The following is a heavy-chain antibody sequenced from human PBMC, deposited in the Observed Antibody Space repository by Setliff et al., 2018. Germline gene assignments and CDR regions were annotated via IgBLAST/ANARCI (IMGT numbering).Heavy chain of an antibody. CDR2: IMPIFGST. CDR1: GYTFTSYG. Sequence: SVKVSCKASGYTFTSYGISWVRQAPGQGLEWMGRIMPIFGSTNYAQNFQGRVTITADTSTSTAYMELRSLRSDDTAVYYCARVSEAAAAGFDYWGQGTLVTV. D-gene: IGHD6-13*01. J-gene: IGHJ4*02. V-gene: IGHV1-69*06. CDR3: ARVSEAAAAGFDY.